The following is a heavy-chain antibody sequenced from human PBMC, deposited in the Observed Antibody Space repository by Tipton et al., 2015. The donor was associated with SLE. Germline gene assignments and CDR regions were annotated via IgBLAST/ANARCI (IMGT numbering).Heavy chain of an antibody. J-gene: IGHJ6*02. CDR3: AMLKITWIQLWPPIMDV. D-gene: IGHD5-18*01. CDR1: GGSISRDTHH. V-gene: IGHV4-39*01. Sequence: TLSLTCTVSGGSISRDTHHWGWIRQPPGKGLEWIGSIYYSGSTYYSPSLKSRVTISVDTPQNQFSLELSSVTAADTAVYYCAMLKITWIQLWPPIMDVWGHGTTVIVSS. CDR2: IYYSGST.